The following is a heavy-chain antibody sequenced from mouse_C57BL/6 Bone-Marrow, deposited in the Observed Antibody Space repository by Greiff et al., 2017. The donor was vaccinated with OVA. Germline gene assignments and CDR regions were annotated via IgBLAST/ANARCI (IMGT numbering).Heavy chain of an antibody. J-gene: IGHJ2*01. CDR1: GFTFSNYW. CDR2: IRLTSDNYAT. CDR3: TRIYYGNSRDY. D-gene: IGHD2-1*01. V-gene: IGHV6-3*01. Sequence: EVQLVESGGGLVQPGGSMKLSCVASGFTFSNYWMNWVRQSPEKGLEWVAPIRLTSDNYATHYAESVKGRFTNSRDDSKSSVYLQMNNLRAEDTGIYYCTRIYYGNSRDYWGQGTTLTVSA.